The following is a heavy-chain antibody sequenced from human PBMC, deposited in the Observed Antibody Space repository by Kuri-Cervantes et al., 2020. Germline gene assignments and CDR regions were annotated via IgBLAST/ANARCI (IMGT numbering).Heavy chain of an antibody. J-gene: IGHJ6*02. CDR3: ARWYYDFWSGYSIYGMDV. CDR1: GGSISSYY. V-gene: IGHV4-59*01. D-gene: IGHD3-3*01. CDR2: IYYSGST. Sequence: SETLSLTCTVSGGSISSYYWSWIRQPPGKGLEWIGYIYYSGSTNYNPSLKSRVTISVDTSKNQFSLKLSSVTAADTAVYCCARWYYDFWSGYSIYGMDVWGQGTTVTVSS.